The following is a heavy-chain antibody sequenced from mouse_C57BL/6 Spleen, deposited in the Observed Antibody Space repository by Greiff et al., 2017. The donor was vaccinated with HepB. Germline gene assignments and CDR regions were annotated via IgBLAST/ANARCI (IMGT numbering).Heavy chain of an antibody. Sequence: VKLMESGAELVRPGASVTLSCKASGYTFTDYEMHWVKQTPVHGLEWIGAIDPETGGTAYNQKFKGKAILTADKSSSTAYMELRSLTSEDSAVYYCTRSPITTSAMDYWGQGTSVTVSS. J-gene: IGHJ4*01. CDR2: IDPETGGT. CDR1: GYTFTDYE. CDR3: TRSPITTSAMDY. V-gene: IGHV1-15*01. D-gene: IGHD1-1*01.